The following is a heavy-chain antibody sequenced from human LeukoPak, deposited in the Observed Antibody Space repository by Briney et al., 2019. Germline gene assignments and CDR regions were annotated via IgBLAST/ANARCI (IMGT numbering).Heavy chain of an antibody. D-gene: IGHD3-22*01. V-gene: IGHV3-49*03. Sequence: PGRSLRLSCTASGFTFGVYAMSWFRQAPGKGLVWVGFIRSKAYGGTTEYAESVKGRFTISRDDSKSIAYLQMNSLKTEDTAVYYCTREGRRYYDSSGVDYWGQGTLVTVSS. CDR3: TREGRRYYDSSGVDY. J-gene: IGHJ4*02. CDR1: GFTFGVYA. CDR2: IRSKAYGGTT.